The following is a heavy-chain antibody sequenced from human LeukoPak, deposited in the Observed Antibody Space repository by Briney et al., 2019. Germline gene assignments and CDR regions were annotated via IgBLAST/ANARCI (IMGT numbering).Heavy chain of an antibody. V-gene: IGHV1-2*02. CDR1: GYTFTGYY. J-gene: IGHJ4*02. Sequence: ASVKVSCKASGYTFTGYYMHWVRQAPGQGLEWMGWINPNSGGTNYAQKFQVRGTMTRDTSISTAYMELSRLRSDDTAVYYCARSAESSSWVEFDYWGQGTLVTVSS. CDR3: ARSAESSSWVEFDY. D-gene: IGHD6-13*01. CDR2: INPNSGGT.